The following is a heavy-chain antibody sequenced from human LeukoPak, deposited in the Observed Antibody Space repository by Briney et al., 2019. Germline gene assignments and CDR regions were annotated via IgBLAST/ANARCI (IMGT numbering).Heavy chain of an antibody. CDR3: AFNSRTAQQQLTYFDY. J-gene: IGHJ4*02. CDR1: GYTFTSYG. CDR2: ISAYNGNT. Sequence: GASVKVSCKASGYTFTSYGISWVRQAPGQGLEWMGWISAYNGNTNYAQKLQGRVTMTTDTSTSTAYMELRSLGSDDTAVYYCAFNSRTAQQQLTYFDYWGQGTLVTVSS. V-gene: IGHV1-18*01. D-gene: IGHD6-13*01.